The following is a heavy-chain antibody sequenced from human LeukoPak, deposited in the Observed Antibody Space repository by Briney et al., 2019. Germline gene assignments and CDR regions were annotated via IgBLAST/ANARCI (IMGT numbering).Heavy chain of an antibody. V-gene: IGHV4-34*01. CDR2: INHSGST. Sequence: PSETLSLTCAVYGGSFSGYYWSWIRQPPGKGLEWIGEINHSGSTNYNPSLKSRVTISVDTSKNQFSLKLSSVTAADTAVYYCARGGGWLQGFDYWGQGTLATVSS. J-gene: IGHJ4*02. CDR1: GGSFSGYY. CDR3: ARGGGWLQGFDY. D-gene: IGHD5-24*01.